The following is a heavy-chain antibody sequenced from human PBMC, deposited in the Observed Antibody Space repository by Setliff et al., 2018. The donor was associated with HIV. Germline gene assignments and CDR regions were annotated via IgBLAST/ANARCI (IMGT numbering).Heavy chain of an antibody. Sequence: ASVKVSCQASRYTFTGYYMLWVRQAPGHGLEWIGRINPNSGGTNYAQKFQGRGTMTRDTSISTAYMELSRLRSDDTSVYYCAREGPAPLNTVVTPGDYWGQGTLVTVSS. J-gene: IGHJ4*02. V-gene: IGHV1-2*06. CDR3: AREGPAPLNTVVTPGDY. CDR1: RYTFTGYY. CDR2: INPNSGGT. D-gene: IGHD4-17*01.